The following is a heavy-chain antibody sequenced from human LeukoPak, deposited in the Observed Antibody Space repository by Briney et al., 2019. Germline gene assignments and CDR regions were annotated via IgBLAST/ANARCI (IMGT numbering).Heavy chain of an antibody. Sequence: ASVKVSCTASGYTFTGSYIHWVRQAPGQGHEWMGWINPNSGGTNYAQKFQGRVTMTRDTSISTAYMELSRLRSDDTAVYYCARAAYSSSWLAYWGQGTLVTVSS. V-gene: IGHV1-2*02. D-gene: IGHD6-13*01. CDR2: INPNSGGT. CDR1: GYTFTGSY. CDR3: ARAAYSSSWLAY. J-gene: IGHJ4*02.